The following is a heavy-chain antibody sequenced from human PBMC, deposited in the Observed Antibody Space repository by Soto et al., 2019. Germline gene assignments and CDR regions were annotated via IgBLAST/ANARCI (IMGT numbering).Heavy chain of an antibody. CDR1: GYSLTSGYH. D-gene: IGHD6-6*01. V-gene: IGHV4-38-2*01. Sequence: KPSETLSLTCGVSGYSLTSGYHWGWIRQPPGKGLEWIGTIYHSGTTYYNPSLMSRVTMSVDTSKNQFSLKVTSATAEDTAVYFCVRVYGRSSGFFDSWGQGTLVTVSS. J-gene: IGHJ4*02. CDR3: VRVYGRSSGFFDS. CDR2: IYHSGTT.